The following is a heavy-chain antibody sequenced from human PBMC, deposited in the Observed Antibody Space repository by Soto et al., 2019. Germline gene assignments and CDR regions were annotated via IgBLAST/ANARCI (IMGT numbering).Heavy chain of an antibody. CDR1: GFTFSSYG. J-gene: IGHJ4*02. CDR2: IWYDGSNK. Sequence: QVQLVESGGGVVQPGRSLRLSCAASGFTFSSYGMHWVRQAPGKGLEWVAVIWYDGSNKYYTDSVKGRFTISRDNSRNTLYLQMNSLSAEDTAVYYCARGLITSTHRGIDYWGRGPLVTVSS. CDR3: ARGLITSTHRGIDY. V-gene: IGHV3-33*01. D-gene: IGHD3-16*01.